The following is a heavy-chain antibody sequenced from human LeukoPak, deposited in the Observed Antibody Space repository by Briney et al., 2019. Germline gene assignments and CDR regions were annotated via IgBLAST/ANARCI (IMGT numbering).Heavy chain of an antibody. CDR1: GFTFDDYA. CDR2: ISWNSGSI. D-gene: IGHD6-19*01. CDR3: AKGSSIAVAGHFDY. J-gene: IGHJ4*02. V-gene: IGHV3-9*01. Sequence: GGSLRLSCAASGFTFDDYAMHWVRQAPGKGLEWVSGISWNSGSIGYADSVKGRFAISRDNAKNSLYLQMNSLRAEDTALYYCAKGSSIAVAGHFDYWGQGTLVTVSS.